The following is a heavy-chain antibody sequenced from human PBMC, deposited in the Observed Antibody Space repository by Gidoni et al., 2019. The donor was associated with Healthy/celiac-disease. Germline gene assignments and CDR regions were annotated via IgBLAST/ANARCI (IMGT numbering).Heavy chain of an antibody. J-gene: IGHJ4*02. CDR3: ARGRWLVSKDLYYFDY. V-gene: IGHV3-64*01. D-gene: IGHD6-19*01. CDR1: GCTFSSYA. Sequence: EVQLVESGGGLVQPGWSSRLSCAASGCTFSSYAMHWVLQAPGKVLEYVSAISSTGGSTYYANSVKGRFTISRDNSKNTLYLQMGSLRAEDMAVYYCARGRWLVSKDLYYFDYWGQGTLVTVSS. CDR2: ISSTGGST.